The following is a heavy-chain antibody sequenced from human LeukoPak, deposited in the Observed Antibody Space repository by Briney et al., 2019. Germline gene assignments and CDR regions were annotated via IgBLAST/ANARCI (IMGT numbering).Heavy chain of an antibody. CDR2: IYSGGST. CDR1: GFTVSTNY. CDR3: ASSSIGYCSGGSCYHNWFDP. Sequence: GGSLRLSCAASGFTVSTNYMSWVRQAPGKGLEWVSVIYSGGSTYYADSVKGRFTISRDNSKNTLYLQMNSLRAKDTAVYYCASSSIGYCSGGSCYHNWFDPWGQGTLVTVSS. D-gene: IGHD2-15*01. V-gene: IGHV3-53*01. J-gene: IGHJ5*02.